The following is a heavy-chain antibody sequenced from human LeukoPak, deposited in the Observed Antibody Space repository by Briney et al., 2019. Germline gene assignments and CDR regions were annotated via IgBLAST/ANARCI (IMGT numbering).Heavy chain of an antibody. CDR2: INPSGGST. CDR1: GYTFTSYY. Sequence: ASVKVSCKASGYTFTSYYMHWVRQAPGQGLEWMGIINPSGGSTSYAQKFQGRVTMTRDTSTSTVYMELSSLRSEDTAVYYCARDFGYCSSTSCYYYYYMDVWGKGTTVTVSS. CDR3: ARDFGYCSSTSCYYYYYMDV. J-gene: IGHJ6*03. D-gene: IGHD2-2*01. V-gene: IGHV1-46*01.